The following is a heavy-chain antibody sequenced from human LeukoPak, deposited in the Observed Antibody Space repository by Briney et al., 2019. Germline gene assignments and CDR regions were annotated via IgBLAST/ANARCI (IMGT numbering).Heavy chain of an antibody. J-gene: IGHJ4*02. D-gene: IGHD4-17*01. CDR1: GGSISSSSYY. V-gene: IGHV4-61*05. CDR2: IYSSGST. Sequence: SETLSLTCTVSGGSISSSSYYWGWIRQPPGKGLEWIGYIYSSGSTSYKSSLKSRVTISVDTSKNQFSLRLSSVTAADTAVYYCARTYGDYYFDYWGQGTLVTVSS. CDR3: ARTYGDYYFDY.